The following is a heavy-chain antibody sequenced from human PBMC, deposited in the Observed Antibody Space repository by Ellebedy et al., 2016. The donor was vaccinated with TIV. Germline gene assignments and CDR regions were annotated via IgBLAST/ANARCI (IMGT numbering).Heavy chain of an antibody. D-gene: IGHD6-19*01. CDR2: INPSSGST. Sequence: AASVKVSCKASGYTFSNYFVHWVRQAPGHGLEWMGIINPSSGSTTYAQKLQGRLTITRDTSISTAYMELSRLRSEDTAVYYCAREKIAVAGNYYGMDVWGQGTTVTVSS. J-gene: IGHJ6*02. V-gene: IGHV1-46*04. CDR1: GYTFSNYF. CDR3: AREKIAVAGNYYGMDV.